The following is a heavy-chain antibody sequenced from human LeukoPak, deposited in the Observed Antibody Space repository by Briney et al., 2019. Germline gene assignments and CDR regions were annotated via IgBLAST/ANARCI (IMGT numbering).Heavy chain of an antibody. CDR2: IYYSGST. J-gene: IGHJ4*02. V-gene: IGHV4-59*08. CDR1: GGSISSYY. CDR3: ARYGYSPIGNFDY. Sequence: SETLSLTCTVSGGSISSYYWSWIRQPPGKGLEWIGYIYYSGSTNYNPSLKSRVTISVDTSKNHFSLKLSSVTAADTAVYYCARYGYSPIGNFDYWGQGTLVTVSS. D-gene: IGHD5-18*01.